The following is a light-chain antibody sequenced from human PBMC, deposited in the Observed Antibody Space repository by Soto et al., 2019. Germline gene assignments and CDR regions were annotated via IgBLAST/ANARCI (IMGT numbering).Light chain of an antibody. V-gene: IGKV2-24*01. CDR2: RVS. CDR3: MQLAHVPRT. CDR1: QSLVYSDGNTD. J-gene: IGKJ1*01. Sequence: DVVLTQTPLSSPVTVVQPASISCRSSQSLVYSDGNTDWSWLQQMPGQPPRLLIYRVSNRFPGVPDRFSGRGAGTDFTLKISRVAAEDVGVYYCMQLAHVPRTFCQG.